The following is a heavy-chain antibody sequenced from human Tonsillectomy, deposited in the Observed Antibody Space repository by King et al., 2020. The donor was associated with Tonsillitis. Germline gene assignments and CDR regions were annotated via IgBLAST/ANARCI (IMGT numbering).Heavy chain of an antibody. CDR1: GFTFSSYA. CDR3: ARAGGEEYAFDI. CDR2: ISYDGSNK. Sequence: VQLVESGGGVVQPGRSLRLSCAASGFTFSSYAVHWVRQAPGKGLEWVAVISYDGSNKYYADSVKGRFTISRDNSKNTLYLQMNSLRAEDTAVYYCARAGGEEYAFDIWGQGTKVTVSS. V-gene: IGHV3-30-3*01. J-gene: IGHJ3*02. D-gene: IGHD3-10*01.